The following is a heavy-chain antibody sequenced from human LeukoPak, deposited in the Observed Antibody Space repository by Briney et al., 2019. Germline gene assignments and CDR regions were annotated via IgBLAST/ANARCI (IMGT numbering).Heavy chain of an antibody. D-gene: IGHD6-19*01. CDR1: GFTFDDYA. CDR2: ISWNSGSI. CDR3: AKVRSSGWYPNYFDY. Sequence: GGSLRLSCAASGFTFDDYAMHWVRQAPGKGLEWVSGISWNSGSIGYADSVKGRFTISRDNAKNSLYLQMNSLRAEDTALYYCAKVRSSGWYPNYFDYWGQGILVTVSS. J-gene: IGHJ4*02. V-gene: IGHV3-9*01.